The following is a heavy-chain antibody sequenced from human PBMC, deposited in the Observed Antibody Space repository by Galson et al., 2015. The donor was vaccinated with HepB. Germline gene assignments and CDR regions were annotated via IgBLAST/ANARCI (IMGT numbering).Heavy chain of an antibody. CDR3: ARVRVGATKLGPNYYYGMDV. Sequence: SVKVSCKASGGTFSTYAISWVRQAPGQGLEWMGGIIPIFGTPNYAQKFQGRVTIIADKSTRTAYMELSSLRSEDTAVYYCARVRVGATKLGPNYYYGMDVWGQGTTVTVSS. D-gene: IGHD1-26*01. CDR2: IIPIFGTP. V-gene: IGHV1-69*06. J-gene: IGHJ6*02. CDR1: GGTFSTYA.